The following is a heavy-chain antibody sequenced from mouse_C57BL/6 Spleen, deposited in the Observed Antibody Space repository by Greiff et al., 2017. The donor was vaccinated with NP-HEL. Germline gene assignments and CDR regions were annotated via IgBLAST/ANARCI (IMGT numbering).Heavy chain of an antibody. J-gene: IGHJ4*01. D-gene: IGHD2-4*01. CDR3: ARAPYDYDGDYYAMDY. CDR1: GYSITSGYY. Sequence: EVKVEESGPGLVKPSQSLSLTCSVTGYSITSGYYWNWIRQFPGNKLEWMGYISYDGSNNYNPSLKNRISITRDTSKNQFFLKLNSVTTEDTATYYCARAPYDYDGDYYAMDYWGQGTSVTVSS. V-gene: IGHV3-6*01. CDR2: ISYDGSN.